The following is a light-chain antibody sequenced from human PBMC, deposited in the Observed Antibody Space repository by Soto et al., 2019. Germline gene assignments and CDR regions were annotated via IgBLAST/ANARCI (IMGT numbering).Light chain of an antibody. Sequence: QSVLTQPRSVSGSPGQSVTISCTGTSSDFGGYNYVSWYQHHPGKAPKLMIYDVSERPSGVPDRFSGFKSGNTASLTISGLQAEDEADYYCCSYAGTFYVFGTGTKLTVL. CDR1: SSDFGGYNY. V-gene: IGLV2-11*01. J-gene: IGLJ1*01. CDR3: CSYAGTFYV. CDR2: DVS.